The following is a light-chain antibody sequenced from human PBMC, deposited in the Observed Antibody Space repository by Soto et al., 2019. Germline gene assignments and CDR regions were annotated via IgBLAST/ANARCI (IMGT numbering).Light chain of an antibody. V-gene: IGKV3-11*01. Sequence: EILLTQSPATLSLSPGDSATLSCRATRSVSSYLAWYQQKPGQAPRLLIYDASSRPTDIPARFSGSGSGTDFTLTISSLEPEDFALYYCQQRSNWPITFGQGTRLEIK. CDR1: RSVSSY. CDR3: QQRSNWPIT. CDR2: DAS. J-gene: IGKJ5*01.